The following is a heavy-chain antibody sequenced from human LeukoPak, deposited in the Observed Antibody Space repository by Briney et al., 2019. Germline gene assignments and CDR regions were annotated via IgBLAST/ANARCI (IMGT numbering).Heavy chain of an antibody. CDR3: ARGDSSGGYSGAQIDY. J-gene: IGHJ4*02. CDR1: GYTFTSYA. Sequence: GASVKVSCKASGYTFTSYAMNWVRQAPGQGLEWMGWINTNTGNPTYAQGFTGRFVFSLDTSVSTAYLQISSLKAEDTAVFYCARGDSSGGYSGAQIDYWGQGTLVTVSS. D-gene: IGHD6-19*01. CDR2: INTNTGNP. V-gene: IGHV7-4-1*02.